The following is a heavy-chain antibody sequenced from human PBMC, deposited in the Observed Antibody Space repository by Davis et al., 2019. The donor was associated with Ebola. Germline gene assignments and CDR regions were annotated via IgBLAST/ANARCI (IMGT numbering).Heavy chain of an antibody. D-gene: IGHD6-13*01. V-gene: IGHV3-73*01. J-gene: IGHJ6*02. CDR3: TTDGTGYSSSWYWSADYGMDV. CDR2: IRSKANSYAT. Sequence: GESLKISCAASGFTFSGSAMHWVRQASGKGLEWVGRIRSKANSYATAYAAPVKGRFTISRDDSKNTLYLQMNSLKTEDTAVYYCTTDGTGYSSSWYWSADYGMDVWGQGTTVTVSS. CDR1: GFTFSGSA.